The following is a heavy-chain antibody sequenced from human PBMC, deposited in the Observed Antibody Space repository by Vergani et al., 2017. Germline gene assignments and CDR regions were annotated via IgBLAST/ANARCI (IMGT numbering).Heavy chain of an antibody. V-gene: IGHV4-34*12. CDR3: ASKRGACRAAYCHSYDF. D-gene: IGHD2-15*01. CDR2: VIQSGTT. CDR1: GASLSDYF. J-gene: IGHJ4*02. Sequence: QVQLQQWGAGLLKPSETLSLTCAVYGASLSDYFWTWIRQPPGKGLEWIGEVIQSGTTNYNPSLESRVTILLDSSRRQFSLKLNSVSAADTAVYYCASKRGACRAAYCHSYDFWGPGTLVGVSS.